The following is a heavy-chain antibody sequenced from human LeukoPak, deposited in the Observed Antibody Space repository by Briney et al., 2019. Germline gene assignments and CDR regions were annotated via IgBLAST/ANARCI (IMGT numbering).Heavy chain of an antibody. CDR3: ARAGWGYSSSWDYYYYMDV. Sequence: SETLSLTCAVYGGSFSGYYWSWIRQPPGKGLEWIGEINHSGSTNYNPSLKSRVTISVDTSKNQFSLKLSSVTAADTAVYYCARAGWGYSSSWDYYYYMDVWGKGTTVTVSS. CDR2: INHSGST. CDR1: GGSFSGYY. D-gene: IGHD6-13*01. J-gene: IGHJ6*03. V-gene: IGHV4-34*01.